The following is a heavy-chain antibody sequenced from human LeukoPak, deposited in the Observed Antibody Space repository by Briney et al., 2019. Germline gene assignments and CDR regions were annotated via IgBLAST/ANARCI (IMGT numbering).Heavy chain of an antibody. CDR3: AREPLPYCSGGSCYESAIDY. J-gene: IGHJ4*02. CDR2: IYTSGST. CDR1: GGSISSCY. Sequence: PSETLSLTCTVSGGSISSCYWSWIRQPAGKGLEWIGRIYTSGSTNYNPSLKSRVTMSVDTSKNQFSLKLSSVTAADTAVYYCAREPLPYCSGGSCYESAIDYWGQGTLVTVSS. D-gene: IGHD2-15*01. V-gene: IGHV4-4*07.